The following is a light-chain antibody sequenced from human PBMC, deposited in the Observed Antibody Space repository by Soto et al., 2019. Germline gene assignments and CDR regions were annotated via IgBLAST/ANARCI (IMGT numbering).Light chain of an antibody. CDR1: QSIRTD. CDR2: DAS. CDR3: QQYNNWPPWT. V-gene: IGKV3D-15*01. J-gene: IGKJ1*01. Sequence: DIVMTQSPATLSVSPGERATLSCRASQSIRTDLAWYQQKSAQGPRLLIYDASTRATGIPARFSGSGSGTEFTLTISSLQSEDFAVYYCQQYNNWPPWTFGQGTKVDIK.